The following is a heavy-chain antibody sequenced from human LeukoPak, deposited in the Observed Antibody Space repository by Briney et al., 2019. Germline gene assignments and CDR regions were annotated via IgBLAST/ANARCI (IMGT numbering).Heavy chain of an antibody. CDR3: ARLRRYYGTFDY. D-gene: IGHD3-10*01. CDR1: GYTFTSCG. J-gene: IGHJ4*02. V-gene: IGHV1-18*01. Sequence: ASVKVSCKASGYTFTSCGISWVRQAPGQGLEWMGWISAYNGNTNYAQKLQGRVTMTTDTSTSTAYMELRSLRSDDTAVYYCARLRRYYGTFDYWGQGTLVTVSS. CDR2: ISAYNGNT.